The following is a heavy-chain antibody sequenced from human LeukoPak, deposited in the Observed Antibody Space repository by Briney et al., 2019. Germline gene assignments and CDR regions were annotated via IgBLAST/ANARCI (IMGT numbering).Heavy chain of an antibody. J-gene: IGHJ6*02. CDR3: AKDAYCTDGVCSYYYYGMDV. Sequence: SGGSLRLSCAASGFTFSSYAVSWVRQAPGKGLEWVSAISGSGGSTYYANSVKGRFTISRDNSKNTLYLQMNSLRAEDTAVYYCAKDAYCTDGVCSYYYYGMDVWGQGTTVTVSS. CDR1: GFTFSSYA. D-gene: IGHD2-8*01. V-gene: IGHV3-23*01. CDR2: ISGSGGST.